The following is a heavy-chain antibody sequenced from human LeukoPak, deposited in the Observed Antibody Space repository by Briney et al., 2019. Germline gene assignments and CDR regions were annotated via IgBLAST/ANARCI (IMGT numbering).Heavy chain of an antibody. D-gene: IGHD3-22*01. CDR1: GFTVSSNY. J-gene: IGHJ4*02. Sequence: GGCLRLSCAASGFTVSSNYMSWVRQAPGKGLEWVSVIYSRGATYYADSVKGRFTISRDNSKDTLYLQMNSLGAEDTAVYYCARVTLHYYDSSGYSWTFDYWGQGTLVTVSS. CDR2: IYSRGAT. CDR3: ARVTLHYYDSSGYSWTFDY. V-gene: IGHV3-53*01.